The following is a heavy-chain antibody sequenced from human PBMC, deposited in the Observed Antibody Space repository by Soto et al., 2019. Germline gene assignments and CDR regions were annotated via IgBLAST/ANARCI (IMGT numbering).Heavy chain of an antibody. CDR3: ARDLEVLSSGYYAFDY. V-gene: IGHV1-69*13. CDR1: GGTFSSYA. CDR2: IIPIFGTA. J-gene: IGHJ4*02. D-gene: IGHD3-22*01. Sequence: GASVKVSCKASGGTFSSYAISWVRQAPGQGLEWMGGIIPIFGTANYAQKFQGRVTITADESTSTAYMELSSLRSEDTAVYYCARDLEVLSSGYYAFDYWGQGTLVTVSS.